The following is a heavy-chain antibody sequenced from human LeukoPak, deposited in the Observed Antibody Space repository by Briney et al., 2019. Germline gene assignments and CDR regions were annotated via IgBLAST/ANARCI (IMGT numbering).Heavy chain of an antibody. CDR3: AKNGDRGAYCSGGSCYPYFYYYMDV. J-gene: IGHJ6*03. CDR1: GFTFSSYG. D-gene: IGHD2-15*01. V-gene: IGHV3-23*01. CDR2: INTSGGST. Sequence: GGSLRLSCAASGFTFSSYGMSWVRQAPGKGLEWVSAINTSGGSTYYADSVEGRFTISRDNSKNTLYLQMNSLRAEDTAIYYCAKNGDRGAYCSGGSCYPYFYYYMDVWGKGTTVTISS.